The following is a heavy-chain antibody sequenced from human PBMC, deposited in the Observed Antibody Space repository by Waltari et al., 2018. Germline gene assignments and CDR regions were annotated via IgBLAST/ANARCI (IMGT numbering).Heavy chain of an antibody. CDR1: GYTLSRYA. Sequence: HVQLVEPWGGVVQRGRSLRLSYAASGYTLSRYAIHWVRQAPGKGLEWVAVIAYDGSNKYYADSVKGRFTISRDNSKNTLYLQMNSLRAEDTAVYYCAREEDYVRFQHWGQGTLVTVSS. D-gene: IGHD4-17*01. CDR3: AREEDYVRFQH. V-gene: IGHV3-30-3*01. J-gene: IGHJ1*01. CDR2: IAYDGSNK.